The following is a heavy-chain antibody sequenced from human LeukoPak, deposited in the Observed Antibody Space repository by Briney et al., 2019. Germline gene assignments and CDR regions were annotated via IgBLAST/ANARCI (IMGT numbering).Heavy chain of an antibody. CDR2: IYPGDSET. Sequence: GESLKISCQGSGYRFTNYWIGWVRQMPGKGLEWMVIIYPGDSETRYSPSFQGQVTISADKSTSTAYLQWGSLKASDTAMYYCARFLNYDFFSGYGDYWGQGILVTVSS. CDR1: GYRFTNYW. J-gene: IGHJ4*02. V-gene: IGHV5-51*01. D-gene: IGHD3-3*01. CDR3: ARFLNYDFFSGYGDY.